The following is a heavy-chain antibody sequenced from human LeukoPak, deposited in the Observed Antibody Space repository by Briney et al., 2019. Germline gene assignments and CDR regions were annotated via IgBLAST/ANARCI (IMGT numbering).Heavy chain of an antibody. V-gene: IGHV3-74*01. J-gene: IGHJ4*02. CDR2: ISSDGSTT. CDR3: GTAQY. Sequence: GGSLRLSCAASGFIFNDFWMHWLRQVPGKGPVWVSRISSDGSTTYYADSVKGRFTISRDNAKNTLYLQMSSLRVEDTAVYYCGTAQYWGRGTLLTVSS. CDR1: GFIFNDFW.